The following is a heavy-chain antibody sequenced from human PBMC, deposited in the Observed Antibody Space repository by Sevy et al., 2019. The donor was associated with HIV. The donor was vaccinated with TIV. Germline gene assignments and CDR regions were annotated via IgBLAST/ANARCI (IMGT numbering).Heavy chain of an antibody. CDR3: ATAPGYYDSAPFDY. V-gene: IGHV3-15*01. CDR2: IKSKIDGETT. D-gene: IGHD3-22*01. CDR1: GFTFSNAW. Sequence: GGSLRLSCAVSGFTFSNAWMNWVRQAPGTGLQWVGHIKSKIDGETTDYVAPVKGRFTISRDDSTNTLYLQMNSLKTEDTGVYYCATAPGYYDSAPFDYWGPGTLVTVSS. J-gene: IGHJ4*02.